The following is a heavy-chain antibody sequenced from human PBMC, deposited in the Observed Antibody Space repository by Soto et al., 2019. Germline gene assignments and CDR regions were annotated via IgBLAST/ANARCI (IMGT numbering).Heavy chain of an antibody. Sequence: PGESLKISCAASGFTFRSYAMHWVRQASGKGLEWVGRIRSKANSYATAYAASVKGRFTISRDDSKNTAYLQMNSLKTEDTAVYNCTRNPDRTTYCSGGSCHTRNDYYYYYGMDVWGQGTTVTVFS. V-gene: IGHV3-73*01. CDR3: TRNPDRTTYCSGGSCHTRNDYYYYYGMDV. J-gene: IGHJ6*02. CDR2: IRSKANSYAT. D-gene: IGHD2-15*01. CDR1: GFTFRSYA.